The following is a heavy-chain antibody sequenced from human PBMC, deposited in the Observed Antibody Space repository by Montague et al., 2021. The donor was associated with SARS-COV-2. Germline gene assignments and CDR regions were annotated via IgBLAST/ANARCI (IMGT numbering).Heavy chain of an antibody. CDR2: AYYTGRS. D-gene: IGHD3-10*01. V-gene: IGHV4-59*01. J-gene: IGHJ3*02. Sequence: SETLSLTCTVSGGSITTNFWSWVRQPPGKGLEWVGYAYYTGRSNSSPSLQSRVFISVDTSKNQVSLKLHSVTAADTAIYYCARDTFYYGSVTNYVDTFDMWGRGTMVTVSS. CDR1: GGSITTNF. CDR3: ARDTFYYGSVTNYVDTFDM.